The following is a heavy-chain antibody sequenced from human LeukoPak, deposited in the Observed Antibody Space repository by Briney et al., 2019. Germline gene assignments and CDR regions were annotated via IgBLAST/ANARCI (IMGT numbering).Heavy chain of an antibody. CDR3: ASRGGSGKYDFDF. J-gene: IGHJ4*02. CDR1: GYTFTGYF. CDR2: INPNSGDT. Sequence: ASVKVSCKASGYTFTGYFIHWVRRAPGQGLEWMGWINPNSGDTNYAQKFQGRVTMTRDTSISTAYMELSSLRYDDTAVYYCASRGGSGKYDFDFWGRGTLVTVSS. V-gene: IGHV1-2*02. D-gene: IGHD3-10*01.